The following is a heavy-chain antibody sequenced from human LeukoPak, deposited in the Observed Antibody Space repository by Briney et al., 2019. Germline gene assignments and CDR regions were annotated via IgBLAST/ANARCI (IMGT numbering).Heavy chain of an antibody. CDR2: IRYDGSNK. D-gene: IGHD3-10*01. Sequence: GGSLRLSCAASGFTFSSYGMHWVRRAPGKGLEWVAFIRYDGSNKYYADSVKGRFTISRDNSKNTLYLQMNSLRAEDTAVYYCAKGHKGFYYGSGSSFDYWGQGTLVTVSS. J-gene: IGHJ4*02. V-gene: IGHV3-30*02. CDR3: AKGHKGFYYGSGSSFDY. CDR1: GFTFSSYG.